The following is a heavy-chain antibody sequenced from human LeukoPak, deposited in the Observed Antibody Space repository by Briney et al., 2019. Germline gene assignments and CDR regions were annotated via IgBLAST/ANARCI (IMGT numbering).Heavy chain of an antibody. CDR3: VRVIGAPNYYYYMDV. J-gene: IGHJ6*03. Sequence: PSETLSLTCTVSGGSISSYYWSWIRQPAGKGLEWIGRIYTSGSTNYNPSLKSRVTMSVDTSKNRFSLKLSSVTAADTAVYYCVRVIGAPNYYYYMDVWGKGTTVTVSS. D-gene: IGHD3-22*01. V-gene: IGHV4-4*07. CDR2: IYTSGST. CDR1: GGSISSYY.